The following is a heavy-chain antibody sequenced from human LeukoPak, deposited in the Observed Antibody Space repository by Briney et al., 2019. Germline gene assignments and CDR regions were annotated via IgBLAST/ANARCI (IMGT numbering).Heavy chain of an antibody. CDR2: INSDGSST. D-gene: IGHD6-6*01. CDR3: AREGIAARRGFNWFDP. V-gene: IGHV3-74*01. CDR1: GFTFSSYW. Sequence: GGSLRLSCAASGFTFSSYWMHWVRQAPGKGLVWVSRINSDGSSTSYADSVKGRSTISRDNAKNTLYLQMNSLRAEDTAVYYCAREGIAARRGFNWFDPWGQGTLVTVSS. J-gene: IGHJ5*02.